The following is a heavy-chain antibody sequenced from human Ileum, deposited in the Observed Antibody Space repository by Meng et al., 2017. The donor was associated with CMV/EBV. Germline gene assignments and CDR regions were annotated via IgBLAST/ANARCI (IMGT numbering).Heavy chain of an antibody. J-gene: IGHJ4*02. CDR2: FNHYGST. D-gene: IGHD4-11*01. CDR3: ASGKSNLEY. V-gene: IGHV4-34*01. Sequence: QVRLEESGPGLVKPSDTLSLTCAVYGGSFSGYYWSWIRQVPGKGLEWIGEFNHYGSTNYNPSLKSRVTISVDTSKNQFSLNLSSVTAADTAVYYCASGKSNLEYWGQGTLVTVSS. CDR1: GGSFSGYY.